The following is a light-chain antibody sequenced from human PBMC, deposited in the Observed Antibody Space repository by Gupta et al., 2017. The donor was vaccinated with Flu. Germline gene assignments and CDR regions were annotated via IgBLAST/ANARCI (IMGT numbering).Light chain of an antibody. CDR3: QQREDWGHS. Sequence: PAPSALSPGERATLSCRASQSVGSFLAWYQQRPGQVPRLLVYDASIRATAIPGRFSGRASGTDFTLTINILAPEDFTVYYCQQREDWGHSFGGGTKLEIK. J-gene: IGKJ4*01. V-gene: IGKV3-11*01. CDR1: QSVGSF. CDR2: DAS.